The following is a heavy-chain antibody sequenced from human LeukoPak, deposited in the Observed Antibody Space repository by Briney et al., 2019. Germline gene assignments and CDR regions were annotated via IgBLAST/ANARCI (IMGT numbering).Heavy chain of an antibody. V-gene: IGHV4-59*01. Sequence: SGTLYLSCTVSGGSMTSFYRSWIRQTPEKGLEWIGYISYSGTTDYNPSLKSRITISVDTSKKQFSLKLTSVTAADTAVYYCARDRRSYCSGGSCYDYNYGMDVWGQGTTVTVSS. D-gene: IGHD2-15*01. J-gene: IGHJ6*02. CDR3: ARDRRSYCSGGSCYDYNYGMDV. CDR1: GGSMTSFY. CDR2: ISYSGTT.